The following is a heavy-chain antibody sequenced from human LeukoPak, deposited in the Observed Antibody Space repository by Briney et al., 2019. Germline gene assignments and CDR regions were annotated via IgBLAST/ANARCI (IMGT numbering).Heavy chain of an antibody. V-gene: IGHV3-53*01. CDR1: GFTVSSNS. Sequence: GGSLRLSCTVSGFTVSSNSMSWVRQAPGKGLEWVSFIYSDNTHYSDSVKGRFTISRDNSKNTLYLQMNSLRAEDTAVYYCARDKGFSGTKYPDYWGQGTLVTVSS. D-gene: IGHD1-26*01. J-gene: IGHJ4*02. CDR2: IYSDNT. CDR3: ARDKGFSGTKYPDY.